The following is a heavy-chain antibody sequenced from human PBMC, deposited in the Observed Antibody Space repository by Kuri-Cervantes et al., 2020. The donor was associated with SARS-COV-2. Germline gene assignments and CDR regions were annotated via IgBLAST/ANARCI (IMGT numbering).Heavy chain of an antibody. Sequence: GESLKISCAASGFTVSSNYMNWVRQAPGKGLEWVSYISSSSSTIYYADSVKGRFTISRDNAKNSLYLQMNSLRDEDTAVYYCARGYCSSNSCPPYYYYGMDVWGQGTTVTVSS. CDR3: ARGYCSSNSCPPYYYYGMDV. D-gene: IGHD2-2*01. CDR1: GFTVSSNY. J-gene: IGHJ6*02. V-gene: IGHV3-48*02. CDR2: ISSSSSTI.